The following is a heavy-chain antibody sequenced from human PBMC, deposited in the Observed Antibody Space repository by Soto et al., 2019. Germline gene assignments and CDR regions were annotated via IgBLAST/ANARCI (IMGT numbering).Heavy chain of an antibody. V-gene: IGHV5-10-1*01. CDR3: ATHIYPIQLSGP. CDR1: GYSFTSYW. D-gene: IGHD5-18*01. J-gene: IGHJ5*02. CDR2: IDPSDSYT. Sequence: LGESLKISCNGSGYSFTSYWISWVRQMPGKGLEWMGRIDPSDSYTNYSPSFQGHVTISADRSISTAYLQWSRLKASDTAMYYCATHIYPIQLSGPWGGRTLFTV.